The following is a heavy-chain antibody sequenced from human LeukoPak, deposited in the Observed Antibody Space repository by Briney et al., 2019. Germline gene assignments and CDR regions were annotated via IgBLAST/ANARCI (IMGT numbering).Heavy chain of an antibody. J-gene: IGHJ5*02. CDR2: IYYSGST. V-gene: IGHV4-39*07. Sequence: SETLSLTCTVSGGSISSSSYYWGWIRQPPGKGLEWIGSIYYSGSTYYNPSLKSRVTISVDTSKNQFSLKLSSVTAAGTAVYYCARDRYRGYYDILTGYGWFDPWGQGTLVTVSS. CDR1: GGSISSSSYY. D-gene: IGHD3-9*01. CDR3: ARDRYRGYYDILTGYGWFDP.